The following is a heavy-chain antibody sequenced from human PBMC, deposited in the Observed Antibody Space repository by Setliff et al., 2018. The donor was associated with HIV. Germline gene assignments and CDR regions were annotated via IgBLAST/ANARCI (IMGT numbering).Heavy chain of an antibody. J-gene: IGHJ6*02. V-gene: IGHV4-30-4*01. CDR2: IYYTGST. Sequence: PSETLSLTCSVFGGSIRSPDHYWSWIRQSPEKGLEWIGHIYYTGSTSYNPSLKSRAAMSVDTSKNRFSLDLSSVTAADTAVYYCARAGASYYYYATGVWGQGTTVTVSS. CDR1: GGSIRSPDHY. CDR3: ARAGASYYYYATGV.